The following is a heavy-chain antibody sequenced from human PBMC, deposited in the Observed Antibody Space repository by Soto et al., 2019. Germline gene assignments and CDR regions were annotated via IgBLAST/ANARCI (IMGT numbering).Heavy chain of an antibody. Sequence: PSETLSLTCTVPGGSSSRYYWSWIRQPPGKGLEWIGYIYYSGSTNYNPSLKSRVTISVDTSKNQFSLKLSSVTAADTAVYYCARASVDTAMPAPDYYYSSYGMDGSGKATTLTVSS. V-gene: IGHV4-59*01. CDR2: IYYSGST. CDR1: GGSSSRYY. CDR3: ARASVDTAMPAPDYYYSSYGMDG. D-gene: IGHD5-18*01. J-gene: IGHJ6*04.